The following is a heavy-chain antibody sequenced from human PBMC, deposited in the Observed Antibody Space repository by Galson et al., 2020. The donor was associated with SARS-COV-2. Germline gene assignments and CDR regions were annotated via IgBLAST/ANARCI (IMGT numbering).Heavy chain of an antibody. D-gene: IGHD6-25*01. CDR3: ARDQRSCDY. CDR2: ISYDGNNK. CDR1: GFTFSSYA. V-gene: IGHV3-30*01. Sequence: GGSLRLSCAASGFTFSSYAMHWVRQAPGKGLEWVAIISYDGNNKFYADSVKGLFTISRDNSKNTLYLQMNSLRDEDTAVYYCARDQRSCDYWGQGTLVTVSS. J-gene: IGHJ4*02.